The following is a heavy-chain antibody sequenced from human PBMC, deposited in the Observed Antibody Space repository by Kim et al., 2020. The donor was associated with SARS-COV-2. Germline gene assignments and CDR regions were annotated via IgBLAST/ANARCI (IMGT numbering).Heavy chain of an antibody. J-gene: IGHJ4*02. CDR2: GNT. D-gene: IGHD3-22*01. Sequence: GNTNYTPSPKSRVTISEDPSKKQISLKVFSVTAADTAVYYCARTYYGFDYWGQGTLVTVSS. V-gene: IGHV4-34*01. CDR3: ARTYYGFDY.